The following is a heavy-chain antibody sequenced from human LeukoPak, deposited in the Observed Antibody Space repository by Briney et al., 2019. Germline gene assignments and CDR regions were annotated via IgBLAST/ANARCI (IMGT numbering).Heavy chain of an antibody. D-gene: IGHD3-3*01. Sequence: VASVKASCKASGYTFTSYDINWVRQATGQGLEWMGWMNPNSGNTGYAQKFQGRVTITRNTSISTAYMELSSLRSEDTAVYYCARGLSMIREYYDFWSGYSYYFDYWGQGTLVTVSS. CDR2: MNPNSGNT. V-gene: IGHV1-8*03. CDR1: GYTFTSYD. J-gene: IGHJ4*02. CDR3: ARGLSMIREYYDFWSGYSYYFDY.